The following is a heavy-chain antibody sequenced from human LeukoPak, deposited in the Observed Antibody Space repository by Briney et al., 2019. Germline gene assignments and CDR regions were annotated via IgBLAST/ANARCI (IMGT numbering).Heavy chain of an antibody. Sequence: GGSLRLSCAASGFTFSSSNMNWVRQAPGKGLEWVSSISSSSSYIYYTHSVKGRFTISRDNSKDTLYLQMNSLRAEDTAVYYCASGGDTDSRYFKYWGQGTLVTVSS. J-gene: IGHJ1*01. CDR1: GFTFSSSN. CDR3: ASGGDTDSRYFKY. V-gene: IGHV3-21*01. CDR2: ISSSSSYI. D-gene: IGHD3-22*01.